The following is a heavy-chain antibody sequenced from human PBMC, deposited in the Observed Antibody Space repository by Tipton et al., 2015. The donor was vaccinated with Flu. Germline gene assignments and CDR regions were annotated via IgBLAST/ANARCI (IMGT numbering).Heavy chain of an antibody. CDR2: INPTTGGT. CDR3: ARGYTVYQSSRIVGY. D-gene: IGHD5/OR15-5a*01. Sequence: QVQLVQSETDVKRPGASVKVSCEASGYTFTGFYIHWIRRAPGQGLVWMGWINPTTGGTNYAKKFQGRVTMTRDASINTASLELSGLTSDDTAIYYCARGYTVYQSSRIVGYWGPGTLVTVSS. V-gene: IGHV1-2*02. J-gene: IGHJ4*02. CDR1: GYTFTGFY.